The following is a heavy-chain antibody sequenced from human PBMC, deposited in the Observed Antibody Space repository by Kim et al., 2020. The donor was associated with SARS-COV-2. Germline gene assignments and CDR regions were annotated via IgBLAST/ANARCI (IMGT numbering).Heavy chain of an antibody. CDR1: GESFSTYY. CDR2: INRSGST. CDR3: ARVGAAAWYFDL. J-gene: IGHJ2*01. V-gene: IGHV4-34*01. D-gene: IGHD1-26*01. Sequence: SETLSLTCAVYGESFSTYYWSWIRQPPGKGLEWIGEINRSGSTNYDPSLKSRVTISVDTSKIQFSLKLRSVTAADTAVYYCARVGAAAWYFDLWGRGTLVTVSS.